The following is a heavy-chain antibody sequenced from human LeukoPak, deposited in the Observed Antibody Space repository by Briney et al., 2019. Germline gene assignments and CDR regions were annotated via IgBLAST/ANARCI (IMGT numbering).Heavy chain of an antibody. Sequence: SETLSLTCTVSGDSISSYYWSWIRQPAGKGLEWIGRIYTSGSTHYNPSLKSRVTMSVDTSKNQFSLKLSPVTAADTAVYYCARGRYCGSSSCDDYYYYYMDVWGKGTTVTVSS. CDR1: GDSISSYY. D-gene: IGHD2-2*01. V-gene: IGHV4-4*07. CDR3: ARGRYCGSSSCDDYYYYYMDV. CDR2: IYTSGST. J-gene: IGHJ6*03.